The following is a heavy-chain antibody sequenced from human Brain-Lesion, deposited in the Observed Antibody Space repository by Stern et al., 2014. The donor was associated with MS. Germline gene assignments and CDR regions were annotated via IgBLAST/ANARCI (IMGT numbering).Heavy chain of an antibody. V-gene: IGHV4-39*01. CDR3: AKLWLGELPESPFDY. CDR2: IYYRGST. Sequence: VQLVESGPGLVKPSETLSLTCTVSGGSISSSSYYWGWIRQPPGKGLEWIGRIYYRGSTYYNPSLKSRVTISMDTSKTQFSLGRSSVTAADTAVYFCAKLWLGELPESPFDYWGQGTLVTVSS. D-gene: IGHD3-10*01. CDR1: GGSISSSSYY. J-gene: IGHJ4*02.